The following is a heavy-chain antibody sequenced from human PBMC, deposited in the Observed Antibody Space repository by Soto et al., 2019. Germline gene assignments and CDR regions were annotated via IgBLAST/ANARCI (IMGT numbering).Heavy chain of an antibody. CDR3: ARLGGYSGYDYDYYYGMDV. CDR1: GYTFTSYG. V-gene: IGHV1-18*04. D-gene: IGHD5-12*01. Sequence: ASVKVSCKASGYTFTSYGISWVRQAPGQGLEWMGWISAYNGNTNYAQKLQGRVTMTTDTSTSTAYMELRSLRSDDTAVYYCARLGGYSGYDYDYYYGMDVWGQGTTVTASS. CDR2: ISAYNGNT. J-gene: IGHJ6*02.